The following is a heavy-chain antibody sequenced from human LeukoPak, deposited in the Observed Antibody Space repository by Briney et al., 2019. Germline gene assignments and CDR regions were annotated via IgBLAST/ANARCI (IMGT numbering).Heavy chain of an antibody. Sequence: SVKVSCKASGGTFSSYAISWVRQAPGQGLGWMGGIIPIFGTANYAQKFQGRVTITADESTSTAHMELSSLRSEDTAVYYCATSHGYDSSRFDYWGQGTLVTVSS. D-gene: IGHD3-22*01. CDR1: GGTFSSYA. CDR2: IIPIFGTA. CDR3: ATSHGYDSSRFDY. V-gene: IGHV1-69*13. J-gene: IGHJ4*02.